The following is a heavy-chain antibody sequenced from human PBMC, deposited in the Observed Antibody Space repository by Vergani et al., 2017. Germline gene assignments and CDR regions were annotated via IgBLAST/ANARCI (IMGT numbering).Heavy chain of an antibody. D-gene: IGHD3-9*01. CDR1: GYTFTGYY. V-gene: IGHV1-2*02. CDR2: INPNSGGT. Sequence: QVPLVQSGAEVKKPGASVKVSCKASGYTFTGYYMHWVRQAPGQGLEWLGWINPNSGGTNYAQKFQGRVTMTRDTSISTAYMELSRLRSDATAVYYCARDAVASHELRYFDWYPNWFDPWGQGTLVTVAP. CDR3: ARDAVASHELRYFDWYPNWFDP. J-gene: IGHJ5*02.